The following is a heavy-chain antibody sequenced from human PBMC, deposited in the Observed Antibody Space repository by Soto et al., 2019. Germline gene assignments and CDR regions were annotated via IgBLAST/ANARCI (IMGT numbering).Heavy chain of an antibody. J-gene: IGHJ4*02. CDR3: TRGPSGWYYFDY. D-gene: IGHD6-19*01. Sequence: GSLRLSCAASGFTVSSNYMSWVRQAPGKGLEWDSGIYSGVTTYYADSVKGRFTISRDNSKNTLYLQMNSLRGEDTAVYYCTRGPSGWYYFDYWGQGTLVTVSS. V-gene: IGHV3-66*01. CDR2: IYSGVTT. CDR1: GFTVSSNY.